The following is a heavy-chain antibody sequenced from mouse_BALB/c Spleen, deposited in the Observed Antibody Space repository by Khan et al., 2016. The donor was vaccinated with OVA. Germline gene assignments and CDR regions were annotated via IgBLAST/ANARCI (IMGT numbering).Heavy chain of an antibody. Sequence: EVQLQESGPGLVKPSQSLSLTCSVTGYSITSGYYWNWIRQFPGNKLEWMGYISYAGSNNYNPSLKNRVSITRDTSKNQFFLKLTSVSPEDTATSYCAREEMYYAMDYWGQGTSLTVSS. V-gene: IGHV3-6*02. CDR2: ISYAGSN. CDR3: AREEMYYAMDY. CDR1: GYSITSGYY. J-gene: IGHJ4*01.